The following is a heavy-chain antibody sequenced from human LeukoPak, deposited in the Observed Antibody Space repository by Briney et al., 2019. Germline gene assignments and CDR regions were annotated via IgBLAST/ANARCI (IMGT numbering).Heavy chain of an antibody. CDR1: GFTFSNDW. J-gene: IGHJ4*02. Sequence: GGSLRLSCAASGFTFSNDWMSWVRQAPGKGREWVGRILGKTDGGTTEYAAPVQGRFSISRDDSKNTLYLQMNSLNTEDTAVYYCTTDERVDDYFDYSGQGTLVTVSS. D-gene: IGHD1-1*01. CDR2: ILGKTDGGTT. V-gene: IGHV3-15*01. CDR3: TTDERVDDYFDY.